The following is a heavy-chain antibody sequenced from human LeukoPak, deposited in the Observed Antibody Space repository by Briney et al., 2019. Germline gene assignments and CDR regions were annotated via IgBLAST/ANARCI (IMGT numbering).Heavy chain of an antibody. V-gene: IGHV3-30*04. CDR3: ARDRGSYCSGGSCYSGYDY. Sequence: GGSLRLSCAASGFTFSSYAMHWVRQAPGKGLEWVAVISYDGSNKYYADSVKGRFTISRDNSKNTLYLQMNSLRAEDTAVYYCARDRGSYCSGGSCYSGYDYWGQGTLVTVSS. D-gene: IGHD2-15*01. CDR1: GFTFSSYA. J-gene: IGHJ4*02. CDR2: ISYDGSNK.